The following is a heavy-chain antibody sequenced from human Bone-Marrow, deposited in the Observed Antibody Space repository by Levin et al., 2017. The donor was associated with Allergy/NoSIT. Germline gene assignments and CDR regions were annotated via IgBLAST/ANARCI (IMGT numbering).Heavy chain of an antibody. D-gene: IGHD1-20*01. CDR3: AKDPGGYNWNSWFDP. Sequence: PGGSLRLSCAASGFIFSSYGMHWVRQTPGKGLEWVAVISYGGSNQFHADSVKGRFTISRDNSKNTLYLQMNSLRAEDTAVYYCAKDPGGYNWNSWFDPWGQGTLVTVSS. V-gene: IGHV3-30*18. J-gene: IGHJ5*02. CDR2: ISYGGSNQ. CDR1: GFIFSSYG.